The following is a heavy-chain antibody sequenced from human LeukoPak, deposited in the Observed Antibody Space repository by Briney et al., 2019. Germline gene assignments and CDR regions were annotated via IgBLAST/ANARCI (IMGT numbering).Heavy chain of an antibody. CDR3: ARAQNFEF. CDR2: ISDSSTYI. CDR1: GFTFSSYS. Sequence: GGSLRLSCAASGFTFSSYSMNWVRLAPGKGLEWVSSISDSSTYIYYADSVKGRFTISRDNAKNSVYLQMNSLRAEDTAVYHCARAQNFEFWGEGTLVTVSS. J-gene: IGHJ4*02. V-gene: IGHV3-21*01.